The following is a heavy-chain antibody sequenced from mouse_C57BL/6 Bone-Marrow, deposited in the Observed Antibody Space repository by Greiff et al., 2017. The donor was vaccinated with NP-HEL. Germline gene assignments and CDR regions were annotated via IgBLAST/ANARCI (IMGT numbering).Heavy chain of an antibody. CDR1: GYTFTNYW. Sequence: LQESGAELVRPGTSVKMSCKASGYTFTNYWIGWAKQRPGHGLEWIGDIYPGGGYTNYNEKFKGKATLTADKSSSTAYMQFSSLTSEDSAIYYCARWAYGYAFDYWGQGTTLTVSS. D-gene: IGHD2-2*01. CDR3: ARWAYGYAFDY. CDR2: IYPGGGYT. J-gene: IGHJ2*01. V-gene: IGHV1-63*01.